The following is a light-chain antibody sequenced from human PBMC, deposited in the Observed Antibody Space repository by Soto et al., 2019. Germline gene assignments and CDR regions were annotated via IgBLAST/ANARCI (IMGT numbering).Light chain of an antibody. CDR3: QQYDSVFT. CDR2: HAS. CDR1: QSISGW. V-gene: IGKV1-5*01. J-gene: IGKJ5*01. Sequence: DIQMTQSPSTLSASVGNRVTISCRASQSISGWLAWYQQKPGRAPTLLIYHASTLESGVPSRFSGSGSGTHFTVTISSLQPEDIATYFCQQYDSVFTFGQGTRLEI.